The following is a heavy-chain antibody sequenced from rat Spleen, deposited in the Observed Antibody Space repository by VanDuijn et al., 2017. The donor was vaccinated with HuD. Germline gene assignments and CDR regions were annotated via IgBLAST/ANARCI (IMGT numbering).Heavy chain of an antibody. CDR2: ISTGGGNT. CDR1: GFNFNDYW. CDR3: ATTPEGYFEY. J-gene: IGHJ2*01. D-gene: IGHD1-11*01. V-gene: IGHV5-25*01. Sequence: EVKLVESGGGLVQPGRSLKLSCAASGFNFNDYWMDWVRQAPTKGLEWVASISTGGGNTYYRDSVKGRFTFSRNNAKSTLYLQMNSLRSEDTATYYCATTPEGYFEYWGQGVMVTVSS.